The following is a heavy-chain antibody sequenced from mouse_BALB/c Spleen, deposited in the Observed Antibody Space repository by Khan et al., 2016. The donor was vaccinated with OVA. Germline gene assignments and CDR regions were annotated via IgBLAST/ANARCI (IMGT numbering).Heavy chain of an antibody. D-gene: IGHD1-2*01. CDR2: IWNGGNT. J-gene: IGHJ4*01. Sequence: QVQLKQSGPGLVQPSQNLSITCTVSGFSLTNFGVHWVRQSPGKALEWLGVIWNGGNTDYNAAFISRLSIIKANSTSQIFFKLNGLQADDTAIYYCARNGVFHYYGDGGMDYWGQGTSVTVSS. V-gene: IGHV2-4-1*01. CDR3: ARNGVFHYYGDGGMDY. CDR1: GFSLTNFG.